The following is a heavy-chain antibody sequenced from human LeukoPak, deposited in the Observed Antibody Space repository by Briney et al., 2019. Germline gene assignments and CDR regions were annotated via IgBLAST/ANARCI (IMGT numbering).Heavy chain of an antibody. CDR2: IYNTVDT. CDR3: ARRRSYDSSGYHPTYYFDY. Sequence: KPSETLSLTCTVSGGSIIGNFWTWIRQPPGKRLEWIGYIYNTVDTNYNPSLKSRVTISVDMSKNQFSLRLTSVTAADTAVYYCARRRSYDSSGYHPTYYFDYWGQGILVTVSS. CDR1: GGSIIGNF. V-gene: IGHV4-59*01. D-gene: IGHD3-22*01. J-gene: IGHJ4*02.